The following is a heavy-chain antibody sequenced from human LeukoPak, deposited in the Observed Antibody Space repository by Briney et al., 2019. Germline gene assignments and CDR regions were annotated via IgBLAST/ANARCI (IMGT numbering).Heavy chain of an antibody. V-gene: IGHV4-59*12. J-gene: IGHJ6*03. Sequence: SETLSLTCTVSGGSISSYYWSWIRQPPGKGLEWIGYIYYSGSTNYNPSLKSRATISVDTSKNQFSLKLRSVTAADTAVYYCARETLVGSMIRADYYYYYMDVWGKGTTVTISS. D-gene: IGHD1-26*01. CDR2: IYYSGST. CDR1: GGSISSYY. CDR3: ARETLVGSMIRADYYYYYMDV.